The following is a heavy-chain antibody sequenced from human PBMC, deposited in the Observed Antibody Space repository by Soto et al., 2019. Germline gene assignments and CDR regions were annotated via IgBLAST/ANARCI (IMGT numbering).Heavy chain of an antibody. V-gene: IGHV4-4*02. CDR3: ARGGLLPDY. CDR1: GGSISSSNW. D-gene: IGHD6-19*01. CDR2: IYYSGST. J-gene: IGHJ4*02. Sequence: SETLSLTCAVSGGSISSSNWWTWIRQPPGKGLEWIGEIYYSGSTNYNPSLKSRVTISVDTSKNQFSLKLSSVTAADTAVYYCARGGLLPDYWGQGTLVTVSS.